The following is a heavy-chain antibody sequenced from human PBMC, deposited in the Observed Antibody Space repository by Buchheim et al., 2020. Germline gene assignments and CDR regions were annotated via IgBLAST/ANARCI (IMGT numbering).Heavy chain of an antibody. Sequence: QVHLQQSGPGLVKPSQTLSLTCAISGDSVSSNTAAWNWIRLSPSRGLEWLGRTYYRSKWYNDYAVSVESRVIINPDTYQYQFSLQLNSVTPEDTAVYYCAREEYGSYSFGYWGQGTL. CDR2: TYYRSKWYN. V-gene: IGHV6-1*01. CDR3: AREEYGSYSFGY. CDR1: GDSVSSNTAA. D-gene: IGHD6-19*01. J-gene: IGHJ4*02.